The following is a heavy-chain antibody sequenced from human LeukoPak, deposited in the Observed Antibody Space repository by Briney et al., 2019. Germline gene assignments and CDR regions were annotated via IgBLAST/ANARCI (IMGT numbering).Heavy chain of an antibody. Sequence: PGGSLRPSCAASGFTFSSYAMSWVRQAPGKGLEWVSAISGSGGSTYYAGSVKGRFTISRDNSKNTLYLQMNSLRAEDTAVYYCAKDGSWIQLWLPNYWGQGTLVTVSS. CDR1: GFTFSSYA. CDR2: ISGSGGST. D-gene: IGHD5-18*01. J-gene: IGHJ4*02. V-gene: IGHV3-23*01. CDR3: AKDGSWIQLWLPNY.